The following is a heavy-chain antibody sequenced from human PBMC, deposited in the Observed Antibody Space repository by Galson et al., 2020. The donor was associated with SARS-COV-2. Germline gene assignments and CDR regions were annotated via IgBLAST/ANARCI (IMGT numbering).Heavy chain of an antibody. J-gene: IGHJ4*02. CDR2: VFHSGTT. CDR3: ARQRSSGWYGSGYYFDL. D-gene: IGHD6-19*01. V-gene: IGHV4-39*01. CDR1: SASMSMSSYY. Sequence: SETLSLTCNVFSASMSMSSYYWGWIRQPQGKGLEWIGSVFHSGTTYLNPSLKSRVTLSGDPSKNQFSLKVRSVTAADTAVYDCARQRSSGWYGSGYYFDLWGPGVLVTVSA.